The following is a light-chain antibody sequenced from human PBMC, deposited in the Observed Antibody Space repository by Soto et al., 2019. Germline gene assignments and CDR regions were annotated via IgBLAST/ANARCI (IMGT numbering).Light chain of an antibody. CDR1: QNIYTW. Sequence: IQMTQSPATLSASVGDRVTITCRASQNIYTWLAWYQQKPGKAPKLLIYKASTLKSGVPSRFSGSGSGTEFTLTISSLQPDDFATYYCQHYNSYSEAFGQGTKVDIK. J-gene: IGKJ1*01. V-gene: IGKV1-5*03. CDR3: QHYNSYSEA. CDR2: KAS.